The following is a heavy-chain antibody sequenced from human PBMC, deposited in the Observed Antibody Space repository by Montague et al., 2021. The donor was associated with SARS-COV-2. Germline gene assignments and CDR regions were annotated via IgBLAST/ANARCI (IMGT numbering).Heavy chain of an antibody. CDR2: IDWDDDK. CDR1: GFSLSTGGLC. V-gene: IGHV2-70*01. D-gene: IGHD1-26*01. CDR3: ARIWGATRGDAFDI. J-gene: IGHJ3*02. Sequence: PALGKPTQTLTLTCTFSGFSLSTGGLCVSWIRQPPGKALEWLALIDWDDDKYCSTSLKTRLTISKDTSKNQVVLTMTNMDPVDTATYYCARIWGATRGDAFDIWGQGTMVTVSS.